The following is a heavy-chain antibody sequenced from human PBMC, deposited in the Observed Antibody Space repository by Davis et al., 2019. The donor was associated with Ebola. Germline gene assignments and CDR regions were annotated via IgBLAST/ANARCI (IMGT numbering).Heavy chain of an antibody. CDR2: IFPSFGTT. CDR1: GYTFTSYG. V-gene: IGHV1-69*13. Sequence: SVKVSCKASGYTFTSYGISWVRQAPGQGLEWMGGIFPSFGTTDYAQQFQGRVTITADDSTSTAYMELSSLRSDDTAVYYCARAQFPTTSDHWGQGTLVTVSS. J-gene: IGHJ4*02. CDR3: ARAQFPTTSDH. D-gene: IGHD1-1*01.